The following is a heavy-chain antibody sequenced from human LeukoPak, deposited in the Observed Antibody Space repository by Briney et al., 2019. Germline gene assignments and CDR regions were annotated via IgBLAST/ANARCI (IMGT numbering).Heavy chain of an antibody. Sequence: ASVKVSCKASGYTFTDNYIHWVRQAPEKGVEWVGRVYPEDGQTFFLEKFQGRVTIMADTSTDTTYLELRSLRSDDTAVYYCATGDYQLLPFDSWGQGTLVTVSS. CDR3: ATGDYQLLPFDS. V-gene: IGHV1-69-2*01. J-gene: IGHJ4*02. CDR1: GYTFTDNY. D-gene: IGHD2-15*01. CDR2: VYPEDGQT.